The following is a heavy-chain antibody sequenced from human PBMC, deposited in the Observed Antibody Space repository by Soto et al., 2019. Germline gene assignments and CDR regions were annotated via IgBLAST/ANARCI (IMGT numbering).Heavy chain of an antibody. V-gene: IGHV4-30-4*01. Sequence: QVQLQESGPGLVKPSQTLSLICTVSGDSISSENYFWSWIRQPPGQGLEWVGYISNRGTPYYNPSLKSRVTISLDTSKNRFSLDMYSVTAADTAVYYCAREVNVVALSDAFDIWGQGTMVTVPS. CDR1: GDSISSENYF. CDR2: ISNRGTP. J-gene: IGHJ3*02. CDR3: AREVNVVALSDAFDI. D-gene: IGHD2-8*01.